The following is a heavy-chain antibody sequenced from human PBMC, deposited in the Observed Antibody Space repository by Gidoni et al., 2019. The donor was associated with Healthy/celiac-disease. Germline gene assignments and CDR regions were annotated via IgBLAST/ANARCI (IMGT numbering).Heavy chain of an antibody. Sequence: QVQLVQSGAEVKKPGASVKVSCKASGYTFTSYDINWVRQATGQGLEWMGWMNPNSGNTGYAQKFQGRVTMTRNTSISTAYMELSSLRSEDTAVYYCARGVRKDCSGGSCYPRSSPQYNHWGQGTLVTVSS. D-gene: IGHD2-15*01. CDR2: MNPNSGNT. CDR1: GYTFTSYD. CDR3: ARGVRKDCSGGSCYPRSSPQYNH. J-gene: IGHJ5*02. V-gene: IGHV1-8*01.